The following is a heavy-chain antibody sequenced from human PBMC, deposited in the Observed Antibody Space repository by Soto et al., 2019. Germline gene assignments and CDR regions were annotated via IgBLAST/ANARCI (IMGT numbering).Heavy chain of an antibody. J-gene: IGHJ4*02. CDR1: RYTFIDYY. CDR2: ISPKSGGT. CDR3: ARPPGYISDWYYFDL. V-gene: IGHV1-2*02. Sequence: QVQLVQSGAEVKKPGASVKVSCEASRYTFIDYYMHWVRQAPGQGFEWMGRISPKSGGTNYAQKFQGRVTMTWDTSLNTAFMELSSLMSEDAAVSYCARPPGYISDWYYFDLWGQGTLVTVSS. D-gene: IGHD6-19*01.